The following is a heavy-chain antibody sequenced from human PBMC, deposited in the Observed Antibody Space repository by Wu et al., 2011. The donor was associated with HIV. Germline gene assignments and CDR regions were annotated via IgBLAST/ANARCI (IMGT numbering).Heavy chain of an antibody. CDR2: INPSYGST. CDR3: ARGPREGWYFDV. D-gene: IGHD1-26*01. CDR1: GYTFITYY. J-gene: IGHJ2*01. V-gene: IGHV1-46*01. Sequence: QVQLVQSGAEMKKPGASVKVSCKGSGYTFITYYMHRVRQAPGQGLEWMGIINPSYGSTTHAQKFQGRVTMTRDTSTSTVYMELNNLRSDDTAVYYCARGPREGWYFDVWGRGTLVIVSS.